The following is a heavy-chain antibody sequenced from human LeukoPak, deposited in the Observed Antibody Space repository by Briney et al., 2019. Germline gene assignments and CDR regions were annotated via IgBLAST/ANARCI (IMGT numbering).Heavy chain of an antibody. V-gene: IGHV4-34*01. D-gene: IGHD6-25*01. CDR1: GGSFSGYY. CDR3: ARKQRRHSTDFDY. CDR2: INHSGST. J-gene: IGHJ4*02. Sequence: SETLSLTCAVYGGSFSGYYWSWIRQPPGKGLEWIGEINHSGSTNYNPSLKSRVTISVDTSKNQFSLKLSSVTAADTAVYYCARKQRRHSTDFDYWGQGTLVTVSS.